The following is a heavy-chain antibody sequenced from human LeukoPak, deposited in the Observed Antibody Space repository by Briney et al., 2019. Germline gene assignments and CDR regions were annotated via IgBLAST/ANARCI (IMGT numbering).Heavy chain of an antibody. D-gene: IGHD6-13*01. CDR2: IIPIFGTA. CDR1: GYTFTSYG. CDR3: ARGIVLSIAAAGWDHYYYYMDV. J-gene: IGHJ6*03. V-gene: IGHV1-69*13. Sequence: SVKVSCKASGYTFTSYGISWVRQAPGQGLEWMGGIIPIFGTANYAQKFQGRVTITADESTSTAYMELSSLRSEDTAVYYCARGIVLSIAAAGWDHYYYYMDVWGKGTTVTISS.